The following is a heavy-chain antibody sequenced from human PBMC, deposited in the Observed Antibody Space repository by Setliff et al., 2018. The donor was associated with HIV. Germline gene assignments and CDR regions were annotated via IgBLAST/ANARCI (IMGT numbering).Heavy chain of an antibody. D-gene: IGHD6-19*01. CDR2: IIPVFGMT. V-gene: IGHV1-69*10. CDR1: GGTFSSSA. CDR3: ATQTVAVGAPGYFDS. J-gene: IGHJ4*02. Sequence: GASVKVSCKTSGGTFSSSALSWVRQARGQGPEWLGGIIPVFGMTDYAQNFQGRLIITADTSTNTAYMERLSLTSEDTATYYCATQTVAVGAPGYFDSWGQGTLVTVSS.